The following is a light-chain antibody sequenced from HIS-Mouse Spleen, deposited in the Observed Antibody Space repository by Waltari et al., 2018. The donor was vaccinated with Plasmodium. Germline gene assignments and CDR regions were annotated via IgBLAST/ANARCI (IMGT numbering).Light chain of an antibody. CDR2: DVS. CDR1: SRDVGGYNY. J-gene: IGLJ3*02. Sequence: QSALTQPASVSGSPGQSITIPCTGTSRDVGGYNYVSWYQQHPGKAPKLMIYDVSNRPSGVSNRFSGSKSGNTASLTISGLQAEDEADYYCSSYTSSSTNWVFGGGTKLTVL. CDR3: SSYTSSSTNWV. V-gene: IGLV2-14*03.